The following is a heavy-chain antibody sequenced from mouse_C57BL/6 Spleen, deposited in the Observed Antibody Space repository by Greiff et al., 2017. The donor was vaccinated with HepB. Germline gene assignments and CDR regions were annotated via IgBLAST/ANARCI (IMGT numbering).Heavy chain of an antibody. CDR2: IYPGDGDT. CDR1: GYAFSSYW. D-gene: IGHD1-1*01. CDR3: ARDYYGSSYYFDY. Sequence: VQLQQSGAELVKPGASVKISCKASGYAFSSYWMNWVKQRPGKGLEWIGQIYPGDGDTNYNGKFKGKATLTADTSSSTAYMQLSSLTSEDSAVYFCARDYYGSSYYFDYWGQGTTLTVSS. J-gene: IGHJ2*01. V-gene: IGHV1-80*01.